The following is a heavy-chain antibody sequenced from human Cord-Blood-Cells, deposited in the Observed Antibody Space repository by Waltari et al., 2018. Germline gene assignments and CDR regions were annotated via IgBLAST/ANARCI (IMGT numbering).Heavy chain of an antibody. J-gene: IGHJ3*02. D-gene: IGHD7-27*01. Sequence: EVQLVESGGGLVKPGGSVRLSCAASGFTFSSYSMNRVRHSPGKGLGWVSSISSSSNYIYYADSVKGRFTIARDNAKNSLYLQMNSLGAEDTAVYYCASKLTGDSAIDIWGQGTMVTVSS. V-gene: IGHV3-21*01. CDR3: ASKLTGDSAIDI. CDR1: GFTFSSYS. CDR2: ISSSSNYI.